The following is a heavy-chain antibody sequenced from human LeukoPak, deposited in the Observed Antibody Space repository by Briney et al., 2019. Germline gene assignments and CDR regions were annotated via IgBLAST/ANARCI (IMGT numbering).Heavy chain of an antibody. CDR1: GGSISSGDYY. D-gene: IGHD4-17*01. CDR2: IYYSGST. Sequence: PSETLSLTCTVSGGSISSGDYYWSWIRQPPGKGLEWIGYIYYSGSTYYNPSLKSRVTISVDTSKNQFSLKLSSVTAADTAVCYCARAGGDSYYYYYMDVWGKGTTVTVSS. CDR3: ARAGGDSYYYYYMDV. J-gene: IGHJ6*03. V-gene: IGHV4-30-4*08.